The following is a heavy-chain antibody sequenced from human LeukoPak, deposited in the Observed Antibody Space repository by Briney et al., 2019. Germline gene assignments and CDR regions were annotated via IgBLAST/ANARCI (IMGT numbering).Heavy chain of an antibody. Sequence: GGSLRLSCAASGFTFSGSAMHWVRQASGKGLEWLGRIRSKADSYTTAYAASVKGRFIVSRDDSKNAAYLQMNSLKTEDTAVYYCRAAADLNDYWGQGTLVTVSS. D-gene: IGHD6-13*01. J-gene: IGHJ4*02. CDR3: RAAADLNDY. V-gene: IGHV3-73*01. CDR1: GFTFSGSA. CDR2: IRSKADSYTT.